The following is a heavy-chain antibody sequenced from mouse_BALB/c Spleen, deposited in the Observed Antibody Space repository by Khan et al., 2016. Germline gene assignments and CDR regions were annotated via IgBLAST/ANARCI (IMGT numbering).Heavy chain of an antibody. J-gene: IGHJ3*01. Sequence: QVELLQSGADLVRPGVSLKLSCTGSGYTFSDYAMYWVRQTPAKRLEWIAAISTYCGDACYHHKFKGQATMTVDNSYSTVYMEIARLTSEDPAMFYCVRGSGNSRFAYWGQGTLVTVSA. CDR3: VRGSGNSRFAY. V-gene: IGHV1S137*01. CDR2: ISTYCGDA. D-gene: IGHD1-3*01. CDR1: GYTFSDYA.